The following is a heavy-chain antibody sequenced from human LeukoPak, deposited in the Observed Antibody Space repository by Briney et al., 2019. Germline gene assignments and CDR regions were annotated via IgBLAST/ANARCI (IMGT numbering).Heavy chain of an antibody. V-gene: IGHV1-2*02. CDR3: ARPCSGGSCPQWELPDY. Sequence: GASVKVSCKASGYTFTGYYMHWVRQAPGQGLEWMGWINPNSGGTNYAQKFQGRVTMTRDTSISTAYMELSRLRSDDTAVYYCARPCSGGSCPQWELPDYWGQGTLVTVSS. CDR1: GYTFTGYY. D-gene: IGHD2-15*01. CDR2: INPNSGGT. J-gene: IGHJ4*02.